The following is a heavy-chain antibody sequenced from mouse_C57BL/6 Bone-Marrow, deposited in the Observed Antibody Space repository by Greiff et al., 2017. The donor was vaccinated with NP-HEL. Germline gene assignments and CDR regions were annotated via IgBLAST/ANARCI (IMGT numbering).Heavy chain of an antibody. J-gene: IGHJ4*01. Sequence: QVQLQQSGAELVRPGTSVKLSCKASGYTFTSYWMHWVKQRPGQGLEWIGVIDPSDSYTNYNQKFKGKATLTVDTSSSTAYMPLSSLTSEDSAVYYCAREGYDYLYAMDYWGQGTSVTVSS. V-gene: IGHV1-59*01. CDR2: IDPSDSYT. CDR1: GYTFTSYW. CDR3: AREGYDYLYAMDY. D-gene: IGHD2-4*01.